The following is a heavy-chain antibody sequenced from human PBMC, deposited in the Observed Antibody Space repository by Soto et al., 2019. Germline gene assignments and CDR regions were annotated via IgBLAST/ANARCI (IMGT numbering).Heavy chain of an antibody. J-gene: IGHJ5*02. CDR1: GYTFTSYY. CDR2: INPSGGST. D-gene: IGHD6-19*01. Sequence: QVQLVQSGAEVKKPGASVKVSCKASGYTFTSYYMHWVRQAPGQGLEWMGIINPSGGSTSYAQKFQGRVTMTRDTSTSTVYMELSSLRSEDTAVYYCARDPPPYSSGGWFDPWGQGTLVTVSS. V-gene: IGHV1-46*01. CDR3: ARDPPPYSSGGWFDP.